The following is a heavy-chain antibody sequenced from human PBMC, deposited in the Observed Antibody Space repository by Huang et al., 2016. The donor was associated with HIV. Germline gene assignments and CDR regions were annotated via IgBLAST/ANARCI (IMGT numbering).Heavy chain of an antibody. CDR3: TTLSYYHSGY. J-gene: IGHJ4*02. V-gene: IGHV3-23*01. D-gene: IGHD3-16*01. CDR1: GLSFDTYA. CDR2: VSASGNRT. Sequence: EVQLSQSGGGFVQPGESLRLSCTASGLSFDTYAMIWVRQAQGKVLGGVSSVSASGNRTFYADSVKDRFTISRDNSNNTLYMQMRSVAVDDTATYYCTTLSYYHSGYWGQGALVTVSS.